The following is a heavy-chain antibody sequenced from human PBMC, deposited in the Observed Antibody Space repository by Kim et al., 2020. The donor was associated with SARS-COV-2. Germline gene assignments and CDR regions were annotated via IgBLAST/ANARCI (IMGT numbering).Heavy chain of an antibody. CDR3: ARDAYYYYGMDV. V-gene: IGHV3-48*01. CDR2: ISSSSSTI. CDR1: GFTFSSYS. Sequence: GGSLRLSCAASGFTFSSYSMNWVRQAPGKGLEWVSYISSSSSTIYYADSVKGRFTISRDNAKNSLYLQMNSLRAEDTAVYYCARDAYYYYGMDVWGQGATVATSS. J-gene: IGHJ6*02.